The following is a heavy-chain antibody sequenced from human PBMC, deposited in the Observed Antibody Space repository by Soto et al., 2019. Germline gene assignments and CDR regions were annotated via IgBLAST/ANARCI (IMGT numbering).Heavy chain of an antibody. CDR2: IYYSGST. J-gene: IGHJ4*02. CDR1: GGPISSYY. V-gene: IGHV4-59*01. Sequence: QVQLQESGPGLVKPSETLSLNCTVSGGPISSYYWSWIRQSPGKGLEWIGYIYYSGSTNYNPSLKSRVTRSVDTFKNQFSLELSSVTAADTAVYYCARGSSGWPPRLDYWCQGTLVTVSS. CDR3: ARGSSGWPPRLDY. D-gene: IGHD6-19*01.